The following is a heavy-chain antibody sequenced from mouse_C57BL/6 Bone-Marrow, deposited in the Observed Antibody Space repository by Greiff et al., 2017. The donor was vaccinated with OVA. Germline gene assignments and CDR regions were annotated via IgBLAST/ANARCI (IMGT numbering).Heavy chain of an antibody. D-gene: IGHD2-2*01. V-gene: IGHV10-1*01. CDR1: GFSFNTYA. CDR3: VRAIYDGYDGGFAY. Sequence: EVKVVESGGGLVQPKGSLKLSCAASGFSFNTYAMNWVRQAPGKGLEWVGRIRSKSNNYATYYADSVKDRFTISRDDSESMLYLQMNNLKTEDTAMLCGVRAIYDGYDGGFAYWGQGTLVTVSA. CDR2: IRSKSNNYAT. J-gene: IGHJ3*01.